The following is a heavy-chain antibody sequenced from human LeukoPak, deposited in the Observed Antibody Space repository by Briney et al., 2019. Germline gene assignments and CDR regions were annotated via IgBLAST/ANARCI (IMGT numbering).Heavy chain of an antibody. Sequence: SETLSLTCAVYGGSFSGYYWSWIRQPPGKGLEWIGEINHSGSTNYKPSLESRATISVDTSKNLFSLKLTSVTAADTAVYYCARVGEYYDSSGLDYWGQGTLVTVSS. D-gene: IGHD3-22*01. CDR2: INHSGST. V-gene: IGHV4-34*01. CDR1: GGSFSGYY. CDR3: ARVGEYYDSSGLDY. J-gene: IGHJ4*02.